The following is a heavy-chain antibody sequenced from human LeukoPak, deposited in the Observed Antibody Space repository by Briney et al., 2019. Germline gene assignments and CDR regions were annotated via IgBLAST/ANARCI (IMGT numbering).Heavy chain of an antibody. CDR1: GYTFTGYY. CDR3: ARNALLCLGEPGGGGWFDP. Sequence: ASVKVSCKASGYTFTGYYMHWVRQAPGQGLEWMGWINPNSGGTNYAQKFQGRVTMTRDTSISTAYMELSRLRSDDTAVYYCARNALLCLGEPGGGGWFDPWGQGTLVTVSS. V-gene: IGHV1-2*02. J-gene: IGHJ5*02. CDR2: INPNSGGT. D-gene: IGHD3-10*01.